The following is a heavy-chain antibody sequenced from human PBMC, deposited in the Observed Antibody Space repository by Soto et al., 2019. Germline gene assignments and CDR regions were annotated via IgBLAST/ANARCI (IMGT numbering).Heavy chain of an antibody. D-gene: IGHD3-9*01. J-gene: IGHJ4*02. V-gene: IGHV5-51*01. CDR1: GYSFTSYW. CDR2: IFPGDSSS. CDR3: TRLATYYDILSGYYFDY. Sequence: GESLKISCNGSGYSFTSYWIAWVRQMPGKGLEWMGIIFPGDSSSSYSPSFQGQVTISADKSISTAYLQWSNLKASDTAIYYCTRLATYYDILSGYYFDYWGQGTLVTVSS.